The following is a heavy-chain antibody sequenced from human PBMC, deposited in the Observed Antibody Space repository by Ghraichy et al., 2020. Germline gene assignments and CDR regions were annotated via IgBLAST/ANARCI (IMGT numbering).Heavy chain of an antibody. CDR1: GFTVSSNY. J-gene: IGHJ4*02. D-gene: IGHD3-10*01. CDR3: TRDRAFKCFDY. CDR2: IYSGGST. V-gene: IGHV3-66*01. Sequence: GESLNISCAASGFTVSSNYMSWVRQAPGKGLEWVSVIYSGGSTYYADSVKGRFTISRDNSKNTLYLQMNSLRAEDTAFYYCTRDRAFKCFDYWGQGTLVTVSS.